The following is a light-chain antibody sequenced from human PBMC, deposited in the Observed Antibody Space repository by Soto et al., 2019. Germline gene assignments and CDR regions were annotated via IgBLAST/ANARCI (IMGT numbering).Light chain of an antibody. CDR1: SSDIGSYNR. J-gene: IGLJ1*01. CDR3: SSFTTSRPNV. CDR2: EVS. V-gene: IGLV2-18*02. Sequence: QSALTQPPSVSGSPGQSVAISCTGTSSDIGSYNRVAWYQQPPGTAPKLIIYEVSNRPSGVPDRFSGSKSGNTASLTISELKVEKEIDYYCSSFTTSRPNVFGAGTKVTVL.